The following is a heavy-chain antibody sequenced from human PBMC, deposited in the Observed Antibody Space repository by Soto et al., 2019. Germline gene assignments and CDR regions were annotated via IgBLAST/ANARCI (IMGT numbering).Heavy chain of an antibody. CDR3: TKGFVTRQIPNPFFYGMDV. CDR2: IDPRDGST. D-gene: IGHD2-21*01. V-gene: IGHV1-46*01. J-gene: IGHJ6*02. CDR1: GYLFSPYS. Sequence: QEHLVQSGAAVKKPGASVTVSCQASGYLFSPYSVHWVRHAPGQALQWMGVIDPRDGSTIYAQQFQDRISLTSDTSARTVVLGLTSLTFDDTGIYYGTKGFVTRQIPNPFFYGMDVWGPGTTVTVSS.